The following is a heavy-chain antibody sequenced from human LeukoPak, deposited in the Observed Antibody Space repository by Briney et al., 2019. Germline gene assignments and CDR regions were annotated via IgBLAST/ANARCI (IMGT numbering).Heavy chain of an antibody. D-gene: IGHD3-22*01. CDR2: IKSKADGGTT. V-gene: IGHV3-15*01. J-gene: IGHJ5*02. CDR1: GFTFSHAW. Sequence: GGSLRLSCAASGFTFSHAWMSWVRQAPGKGLEWVGRIKSKADGGTTDYAAPVKGRFTISRDDSKNTLYLQMNSLKTEDTAVYYCTTDLPYDSSGYQPWGQGTLVTVSS. CDR3: TTDLPYDSSGYQP.